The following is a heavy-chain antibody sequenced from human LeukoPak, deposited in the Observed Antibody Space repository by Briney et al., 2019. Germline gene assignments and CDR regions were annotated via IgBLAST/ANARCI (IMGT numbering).Heavy chain of an antibody. V-gene: IGHV4-30-2*01. Sequence: PSQTLSLTCTVSGGSISSGGYYWSWIRQPPGKGLEWIGYIYHSGSTYYNPSLKSRVTISVDRSKNQFSLKLSSVTAADTAVYYCARDRLEAVAGDDYLDYWGQGTLVTVSS. J-gene: IGHJ4*02. CDR3: ARDRLEAVAGDDYLDY. CDR2: IYHSGST. D-gene: IGHD6-19*01. CDR1: GGSISSGGYY.